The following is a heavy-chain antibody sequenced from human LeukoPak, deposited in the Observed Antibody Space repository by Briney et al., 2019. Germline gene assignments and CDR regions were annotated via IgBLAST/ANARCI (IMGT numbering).Heavy chain of an antibody. CDR3: ARGSDAAAGLY. D-gene: IGHD6-13*01. CDR1: GGSFSGYY. V-gene: IGHV4-34*01. J-gene: IGHJ4*02. Sequence: SETLSLTCAVYGGSFSGYYWSWIRQPPGKGLEWIGEINHSGSTNYNPSLKSRVSISVDSSKNQFSLKVSSATAADTAVYYCARGSDAAAGLYWGQGTLVTVSS. CDR2: INHSGST.